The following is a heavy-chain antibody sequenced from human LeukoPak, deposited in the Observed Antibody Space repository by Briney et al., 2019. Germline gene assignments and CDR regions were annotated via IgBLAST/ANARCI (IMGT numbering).Heavy chain of an antibody. Sequence: ASVKVSCKASGYTFTSYYMHWVRQAPGQGLEWIGIINPSGGSTSYAQKFQGRVTMTRDTSTSTVYMELSSLRSEDTAVYYCARGRNSGYDLGLYYFDYWGQGTLVTVSS. CDR2: INPSGGST. D-gene: IGHD5-12*01. J-gene: IGHJ4*02. CDR1: GYTFTSYY. V-gene: IGHV1-46*01. CDR3: ARGRNSGYDLGLYYFDY.